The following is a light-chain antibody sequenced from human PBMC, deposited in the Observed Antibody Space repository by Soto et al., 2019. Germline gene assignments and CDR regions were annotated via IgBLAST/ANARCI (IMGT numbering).Light chain of an antibody. CDR3: SSYTSINTLV. Sequence: QSVLTQPASVSGSPGQSITISCTGTSSDVGDNRYVSWYQQPPGKAPKLIIFEFSNRPSGVSSRFSASKSGNTASLTISGLQAEDAAHYYCSSYTSINTLVFGIGTKVTVL. CDR1: SSDVGDNRY. CDR2: EFS. V-gene: IGLV2-14*01. J-gene: IGLJ1*01.